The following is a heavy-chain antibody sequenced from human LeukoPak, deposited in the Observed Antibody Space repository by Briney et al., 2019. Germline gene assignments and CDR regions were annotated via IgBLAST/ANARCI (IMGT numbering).Heavy chain of an antibody. Sequence: ASVKVSCKASGYTFTSYYMHWGRQAPGQGLEGMGIINPSGGSTSYAQKFQGRVTMTRYTSTSTVYMELSSLRSEDTAVYYCARDAPYCSGGSCSQSYYYYMDVWGKGTTVTISS. D-gene: IGHD2-15*01. CDR1: GYTFTSYY. V-gene: IGHV1-46*01. CDR2: INPSGGST. J-gene: IGHJ6*03. CDR3: ARDAPYCSGGSCSQSYYYYMDV.